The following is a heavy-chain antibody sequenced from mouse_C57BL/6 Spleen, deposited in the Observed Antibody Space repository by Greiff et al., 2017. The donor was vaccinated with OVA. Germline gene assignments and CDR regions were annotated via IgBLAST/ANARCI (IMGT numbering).Heavy chain of an antibody. J-gene: IGHJ2*01. CDR2: ISYSGST. CDR1: GYSITSGYD. CDR3: AREGGPYFDY. V-gene: IGHV3-1*01. Sequence: EVKVEESVPGMVKPSQSLSLTCPVTGYSITSGYDWHWIRHFPGNKLEWMGYISYSGSTNSNPSLKSRISITHDTSKNHFFLKLNSVTTEDTATYYCAREGGPYFDYWGQGTTLTVSS.